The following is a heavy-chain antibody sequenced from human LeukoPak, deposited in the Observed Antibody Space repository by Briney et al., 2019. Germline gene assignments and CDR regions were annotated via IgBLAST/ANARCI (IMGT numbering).Heavy chain of an antibody. CDR3: ATTGVRRDNWFDP. V-gene: IGHV3-48*01. J-gene: IGHJ5*02. CDR1: RFTFRSFG. D-gene: IGHD3-10*01. Sequence: GGSLRLSCVASRFTFRSFGMYWVRQAPGKGLEWVSYISEDTSIIHYADSVKGRFTISRDNAKNSLYLQMSSLRVVDTAVYYCATTGVRRDNWFDPWGQGTLVTVSS. CDR2: ISEDTSII.